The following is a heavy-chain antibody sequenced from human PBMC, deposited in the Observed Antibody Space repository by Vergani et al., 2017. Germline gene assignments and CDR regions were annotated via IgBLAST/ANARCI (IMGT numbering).Heavy chain of an antibody. V-gene: IGHV1-18*01. CDR2: ISAYNGNT. CDR3: ARDGYCSGGSCYSWYYGMDV. J-gene: IGHJ6*02. CDR1: GYTFTSYG. D-gene: IGHD2-15*01. Sequence: QVQLVQSGAEVKKPGASVKVSCKASGYTFTSYGISWVRQAPGQGLEWMGWISAYNGNTNYAQKLQGRVTMTTDTATSTAYMGLRSLRSDDTAVYYCARDGYCSGGSCYSWYYGMDVWGQGTTVTVSS.